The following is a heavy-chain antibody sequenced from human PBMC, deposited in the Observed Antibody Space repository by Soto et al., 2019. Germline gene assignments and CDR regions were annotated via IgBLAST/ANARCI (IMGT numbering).Heavy chain of an antibody. Sequence: WVSGIGTAGDIYYPGSVKGRFTISRENAKNSLYLQMIGLRAEDTAVYYCARGMGRGYSYGIQYYYGMDVWGQGTTVTVSS. J-gene: IGHJ6*02. CDR3: ARGMGRGYSYGIQYYYGMDV. CDR2: IGTAGDI. V-gene: IGHV3-13*01. D-gene: IGHD5-18*01.